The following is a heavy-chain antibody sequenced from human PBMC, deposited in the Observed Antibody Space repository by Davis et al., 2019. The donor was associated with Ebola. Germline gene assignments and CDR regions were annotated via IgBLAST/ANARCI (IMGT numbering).Heavy chain of an antibody. D-gene: IGHD3-16*01. V-gene: IGHV1-8*02. CDR2: MNPNSGNT. CDR1: LYTFTRSG. CDR3: ARGTRSFDS. Sequence: SVPVSRLASLYTFTRSGISRVRQPTGRGLEGMGWMNPNSGNTGYAQKFQGRVTMTRNTSISTAYMELSSLRSEDTAMYFCARGTRSFDSWGQGTLVIVSS. J-gene: IGHJ5*01.